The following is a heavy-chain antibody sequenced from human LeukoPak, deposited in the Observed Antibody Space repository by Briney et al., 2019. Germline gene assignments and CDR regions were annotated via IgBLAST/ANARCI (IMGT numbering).Heavy chain of an antibody. V-gene: IGHV3-23*01. D-gene: IGHD1-14*01. Sequence: PGGSLRLSCAASGFTFTDYAMTWVRQAPGRGLEWVSAILATRGNTYYTDSVKGRFTVSRDNSRNTLYLQMNSLRAEDTAVYHCARGPDALFQFDYWGQGTLVTVSS. J-gene: IGHJ4*02. CDR3: ARGPDALFQFDY. CDR2: ILATRGNT. CDR1: GFTFTDYA.